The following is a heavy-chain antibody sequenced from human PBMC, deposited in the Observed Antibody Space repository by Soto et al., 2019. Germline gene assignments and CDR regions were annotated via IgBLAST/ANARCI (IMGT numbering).Heavy chain of an antibody. V-gene: IGHV4-30-4*01. Sequence: PSETVSLTCTLSGGSISSGAYYWTWIRQPPGKGREWIGYIYYSGRSYYSPSLRSRVTISLDTSQNQFSLNLNSATAAATAVYYCARVSPYSNDLWSVDYWGQGTPVTVSS. D-gene: IGHD3-3*01. J-gene: IGHJ4*01. CDR1: GGSISSGAYY. CDR3: ARVSPYSNDLWSVDY. CDR2: IYYSGRS.